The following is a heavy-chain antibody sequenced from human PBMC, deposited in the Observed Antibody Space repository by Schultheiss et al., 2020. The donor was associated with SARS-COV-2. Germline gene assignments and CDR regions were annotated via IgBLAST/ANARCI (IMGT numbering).Heavy chain of an antibody. CDR3: ARDGDTGGHFDY. D-gene: IGHD5-18*01. CDR1: GFTFSDYY. CDR2: ISSSSSYI. V-gene: IGHV3-11*06. Sequence: GGSLRLSCAASGFTFSDYYMSWIRQAPGKGLEWVSSISSSSSYIYYADSVKGRFTISRDNAKNSLYLQMNSLRAEDTAVYYCARDGDTGGHFDYWGQGTLVTVSS. J-gene: IGHJ4*02.